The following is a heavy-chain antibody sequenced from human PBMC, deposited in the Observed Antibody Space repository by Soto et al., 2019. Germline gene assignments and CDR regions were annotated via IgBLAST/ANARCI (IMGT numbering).Heavy chain of an antibody. CDR2: IYNGGGT. CDR1: GFTFSSYA. V-gene: IGHV3-53*01. D-gene: IGHD6-6*01. J-gene: IGHJ4*02. CDR3: ASTRGSSYDY. Sequence: GGALRLSCAASGFTFSSYAMSWVRQAPGKGLEWVSVIYNGGGTYYADSVKGRFTISRDNSKNTLYLQMNSLRAEDTAVYYCASTRGSSYDYWGQGTLVTVSS.